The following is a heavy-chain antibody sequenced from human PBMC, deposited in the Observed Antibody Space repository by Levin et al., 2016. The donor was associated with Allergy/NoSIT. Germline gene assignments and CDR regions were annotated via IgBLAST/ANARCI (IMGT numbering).Heavy chain of an antibody. J-gene: IGHJ5*02. Sequence: SETLSLTCTVSGASTSTGDDYWNWVRQSPGKGLEWIGEINRSGTTNYNPSLRSRVTISEDTSKNQFSLKLTSVTAADTAVYYCVRGRRRKVRGLTLPAGRLDPWGQGTLVTVSS. CDR1: GASTSTGDDY. V-gene: IGHV4-61*08. CDR2: INRSGTT. CDR3: VRGRRRKVRGLTLPAGRLDP. D-gene: IGHD3-10*01.